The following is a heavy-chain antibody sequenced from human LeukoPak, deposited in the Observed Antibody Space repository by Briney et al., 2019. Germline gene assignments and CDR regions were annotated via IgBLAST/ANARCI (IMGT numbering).Heavy chain of an antibody. D-gene: IGHD5-18*01. CDR3: ARDAYTYGMVFDY. V-gene: IGHV3-48*03. J-gene: IGHJ4*02. CDR2: ISNNGGTI. CDR1: GFTFSGYE. Sequence: GGSLRLSCAASGFTFSGYEMNWVRQAPGKGLEWVSYISNNGGTISYADSVKGRFTISRDNAKNSLFLQMDSLRAEDTAVYYCARDAYTYGMVFDYWGQGTLVTVSS.